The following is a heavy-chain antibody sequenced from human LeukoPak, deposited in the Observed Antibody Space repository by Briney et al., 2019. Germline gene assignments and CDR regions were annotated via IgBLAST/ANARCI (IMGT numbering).Heavy chain of an antibody. V-gene: IGHV1-69*01. CDR3: ARDRAVVGGAFDI. Sequence: GASVKVSCKASGGTFSSYAISWVRQAPGQGLEWMGGIIPIFGTANYAQKFQGRVTITADESTSTAYMELSSLRSEDTAVYYCARDRAVVGGAFDIWGQGTMVTVSS. J-gene: IGHJ3*02. D-gene: IGHD6-19*01. CDR2: IIPIFGTA. CDR1: GGTFSSYA.